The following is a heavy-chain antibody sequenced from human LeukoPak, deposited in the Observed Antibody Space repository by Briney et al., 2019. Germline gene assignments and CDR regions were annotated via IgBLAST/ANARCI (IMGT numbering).Heavy chain of an antibody. CDR3: ARDWRADVGNAFDI. CDR1: GXXLNTYX. Sequence: GGSLRLSCAASGXXLNTYXMNWVRQAPXXXXXXXXSISGYTDYIYYADSLKGRFTISRDNAKNSLYLQMTSLRAEDTAVYYCARDWRADVGNAFDIWGQGTMVTVSS. J-gene: IGHJ3*02. D-gene: IGHD3-3*01. V-gene: IGHV3-21*01. CDR2: ISGYTDYI.